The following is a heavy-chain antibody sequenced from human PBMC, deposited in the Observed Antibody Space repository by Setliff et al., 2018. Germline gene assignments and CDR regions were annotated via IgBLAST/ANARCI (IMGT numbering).Heavy chain of an antibody. CDR2: IKQDGSEK. CDR3: ARFVVVPAEHFDY. D-gene: IGHD2-2*01. V-gene: IGHV3-7*01. J-gene: IGHJ4*02. Sequence: GGSLRLSCAASGFTFWSYAMSWVRQAPGKGLEWVANIKQDGSEKYYVDSVKGRFTISRDNAKNSLYLQMNSLRAEDTAVYYCARFVVVPAEHFDYWGQGTLVTVSS. CDR1: GFTFWSYA.